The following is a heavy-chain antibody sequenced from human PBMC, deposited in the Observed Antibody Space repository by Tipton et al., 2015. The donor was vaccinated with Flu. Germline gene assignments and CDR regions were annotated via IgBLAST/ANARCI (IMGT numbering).Heavy chain of an antibody. D-gene: IGHD3-22*01. CDR2: LYHNGDT. CDR3: AKTYFDSSDSPDRIDP. Sequence: GLVKPSETLSLTCTVSAYSISSGYYWGWIRQPPGRGLQWIGMLYHNGDTYHNPSFRSRATMSADTSKNQFSLKMSCVTAADTAVDYCAKTYFDSSDSPDRIDPWGQGTLVTVSS. CDR1: AYSISSGYY. V-gene: IGHV4-38-2*02. J-gene: IGHJ5*02.